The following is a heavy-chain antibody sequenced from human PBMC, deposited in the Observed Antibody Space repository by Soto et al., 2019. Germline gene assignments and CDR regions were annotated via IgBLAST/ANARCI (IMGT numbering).Heavy chain of an antibody. CDR2: INSDGGTT. CDR1: GLTLSRYW. D-gene: IGHD3-10*01. CDR3: LAGETNCFDL. Sequence: EVQLVESGGGLVQPGGSLRLSCAGSGLTLSRYWMHWVRQGPGKGLVWVSRINSDGGTTTYADSVKGRFTISRDNAKNTVDLQMNSLRAEDTAVYYCLAGETNCFDLWGQGTLGTV. J-gene: IGHJ4*01. V-gene: IGHV3-74*01.